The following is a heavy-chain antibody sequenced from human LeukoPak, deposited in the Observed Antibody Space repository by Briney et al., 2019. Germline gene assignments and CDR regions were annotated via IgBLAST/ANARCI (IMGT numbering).Heavy chain of an antibody. J-gene: IGHJ6*02. V-gene: IGHV3-74*01. CDR2: INSDGSST. CDR1: GFTFSSYW. CDR3: ARVSPKTYYDFWSGSYYYYGMDV. D-gene: IGHD3-3*01. Sequence: PGGSLRLSCAASGFTFSSYWMHWVRQAPGKGLVWVSRINSDGSSTSYADSVKGRFTISRDNAKNTLYLQMNSLRAEDTAVYYCARVSPKTYYDFWSGSYYYYGMDVWGQGTTVTVSS.